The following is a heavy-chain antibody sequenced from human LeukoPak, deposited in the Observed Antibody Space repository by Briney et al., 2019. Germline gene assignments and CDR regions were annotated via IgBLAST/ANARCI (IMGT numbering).Heavy chain of an antibody. D-gene: IGHD1-26*01. CDR1: GFTFSSYS. CDR3: AKSTSGSYGGAYYFDY. CDR2: ISSSSSYI. Sequence: GGSLRLSCAASGFTFSSYSMNWVRQAPGKGLEWVSSISSSSSYIYYADSVKGRFTISRDNSKNTLYLQMNSLRAEDTAVYYCAKSTSGSYGGAYYFDYWGQGTLVTVSS. J-gene: IGHJ4*02. V-gene: IGHV3-21*04.